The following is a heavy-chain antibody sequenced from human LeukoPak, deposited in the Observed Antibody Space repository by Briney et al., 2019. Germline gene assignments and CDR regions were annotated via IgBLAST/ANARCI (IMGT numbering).Heavy chain of an antibody. V-gene: IGHV4-4*07. CDR2: IYSSGST. CDR3: ARGERLTGYYLGSSSFDY. Sequence: SETLSLTCTVSGGSISSYYWNWIRRPAGKGLELIGRIYSSGSTNYNPSLKSRVTMSVDTSKNQFSLKLSSATAADTAVYYCARGERLTGYYLGSSSFDYWGQGTLVTVSS. D-gene: IGHD3-9*01. CDR1: GGSISSYY. J-gene: IGHJ4*02.